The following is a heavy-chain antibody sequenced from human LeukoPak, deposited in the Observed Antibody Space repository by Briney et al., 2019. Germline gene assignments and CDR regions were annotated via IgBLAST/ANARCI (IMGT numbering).Heavy chain of an antibody. J-gene: IGHJ4*02. CDR3: AKDMGLWFGELFDY. D-gene: IGHD3-10*01. Sequence: LPGGSLRLSCAASGFTFDDYAMHGVRQAPGKGLEWVSGISWNSGSIGYADSVKGRFTISRDNAKNSLYLQMNSLRAEDTALYYCAKDMGLWFGELFDYWGQGTLVTVSS. CDR2: ISWNSGSI. CDR1: GFTFDDYA. V-gene: IGHV3-9*01.